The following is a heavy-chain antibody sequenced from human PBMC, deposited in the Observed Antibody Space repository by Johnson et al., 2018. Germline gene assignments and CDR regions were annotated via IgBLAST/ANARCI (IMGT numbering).Heavy chain of an antibody. V-gene: IGHV3-23*04. Sequence: VQLVESGGGLVQPGGSLRLSCAASGFTFSAYAMAWVRQAPGRGLEWVSSIGAVGSPTFYADSVKGRITISKDDSKNTLSLQMNSLRAEDTAICYCAKVLTSGIDVMDGRGQGTTVTVSS. CDR1: GFTFSAYA. CDR3: AKVLTSGIDVMDG. J-gene: IGHJ6*02. D-gene: IGHD6-13*01. CDR2: IGAVGSPT.